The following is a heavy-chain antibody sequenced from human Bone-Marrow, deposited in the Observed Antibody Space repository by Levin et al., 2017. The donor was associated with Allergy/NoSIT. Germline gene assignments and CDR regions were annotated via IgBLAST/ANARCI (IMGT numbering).Heavy chain of an antibody. CDR1: GFTFSTCA. CDR2: ISGRSGSI. D-gene: IGHD3-22*01. CDR3: AKEGKPHRTAVLITTRGDFFDH. V-gene: IGHV3-23*01. Sequence: GGSLRLSCAASGFTFSTCAMSWVRQVPGKGLEWVSAISGRSGSIYYADSVKGRFTISRDNAKNTVYLQMNTLRAEETALYYCAKEGKPHRTAVLITTRGDFFDHWGQGALVTVS. J-gene: IGHJ4*02.